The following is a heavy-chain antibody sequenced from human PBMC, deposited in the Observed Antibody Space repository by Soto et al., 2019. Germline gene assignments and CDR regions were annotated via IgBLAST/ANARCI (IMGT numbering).Heavy chain of an antibody. CDR3: ARVSIAARPLIDY. J-gene: IGHJ4*02. D-gene: IGHD6-6*01. CDR1: GYTFTSYG. CDR2: ISAHNGKT. Sequence: ASVKVSCKASGYTFTSYGISWVRQAPGQGLEWMGWISAHNGKTNYAQKFQGRVTMTTDKSTSTAYMELSSLRFEDMAVYYCARVSIAARPLIDYWGQGTLVTVSS. V-gene: IGHV1-18*03.